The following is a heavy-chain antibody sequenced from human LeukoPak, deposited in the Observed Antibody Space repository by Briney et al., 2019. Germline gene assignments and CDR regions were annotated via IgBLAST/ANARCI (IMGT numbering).Heavy chain of an antibody. J-gene: IGHJ3*02. D-gene: IGHD3/OR15-3a*01. V-gene: IGHV3-33*01. CDR3: ARVWTRGAFDT. Sequence: PGRSLRLSCAASGFTFSSYGIHWVRQAPGKGLEWVAVILYDGSNKYYADSVKGRFTISRDNSKNSLYLQMNSLRAEDTAVYYCARVWTRGAFDTWGQGAMVTVSS. CDR1: GFTFSSYG. CDR2: ILYDGSNK.